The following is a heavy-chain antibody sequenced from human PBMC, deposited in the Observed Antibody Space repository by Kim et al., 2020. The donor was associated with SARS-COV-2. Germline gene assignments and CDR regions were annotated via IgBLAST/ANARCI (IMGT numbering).Heavy chain of an antibody. J-gene: IGHJ5*01. CDR1: GFAFSKYA. Sequence: GGSLRLSCAASGFAFSKYAMYWVRQAPGRGLEWVAVIFLGGGATHYADSVKGRVTISRDNSKNMLYLQMNSLRGDDTAIYYCVKGPGAGSFYDWFDYWGQGTLVTVSP. CDR2: IFLGGGAT. CDR3: VKGPGAGSFYDWFDY. D-gene: IGHD3-10*01. V-gene: IGHV3-23*03.